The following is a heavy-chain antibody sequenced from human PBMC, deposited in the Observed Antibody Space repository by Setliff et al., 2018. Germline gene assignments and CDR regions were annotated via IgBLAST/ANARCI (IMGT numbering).Heavy chain of an antibody. Sequence: SETLSLTCTVSGGSISSYYWSWIRQPAGKGLEWIGRIYTSGSTNYNPSLKSRVTLSIDTSKNQFSLKLNSVTAADMAVYYCARVSIAAPSYYGMDVWGRGTTVTVSS. J-gene: IGHJ6*02. CDR3: ARVSIAAPSYYGMDV. CDR2: IYTSGST. D-gene: IGHD2-21*01. V-gene: IGHV4-4*07. CDR1: GGSISSYY.